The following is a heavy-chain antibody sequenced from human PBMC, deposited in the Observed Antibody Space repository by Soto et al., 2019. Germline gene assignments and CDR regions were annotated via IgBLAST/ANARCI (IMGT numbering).Heavy chain of an antibody. J-gene: IGHJ4*02. CDR3: ARGLLRDFWSGYYGGPDY. V-gene: IGHV1-69*13. CDR1: GGTFSSYA. Sequence: SVKVSCKASGGTFSSYAISWVRQAPGQGLEWMGGIIPIFGTANYAQKFQGRVTITADESTSTAYMELSSLRSEDTAVYYCARGLLRDFWSGYYGGPDYWGQGTLVTVSS. CDR2: IIPIFGTA. D-gene: IGHD3-3*01.